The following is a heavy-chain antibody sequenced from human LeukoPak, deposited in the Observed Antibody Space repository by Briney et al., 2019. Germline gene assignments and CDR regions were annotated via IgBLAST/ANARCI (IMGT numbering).Heavy chain of an antibody. V-gene: IGHV4-4*02. CDR1: GGSISSSKW. Sequence: PSETLSLTCAVSGGSISSSKWWSWVRQPPGKGLEWIGEIYHSGSTNYNPSLKSRVTISVDKSKDQFSLKLTSVTAADTAAYYCARGDSSGYPDYWGQGSLVTVSS. CDR3: ARGDSSGYPDY. J-gene: IGHJ4*02. CDR2: IYHSGST. D-gene: IGHD3-22*01.